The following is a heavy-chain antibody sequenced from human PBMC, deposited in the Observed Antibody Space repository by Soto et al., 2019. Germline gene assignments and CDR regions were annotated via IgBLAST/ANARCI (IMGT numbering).Heavy chain of an antibody. CDR3: ARDWDVGGLVTANHTPYYLDY. Sequence: PGGSLRLSCAASGFTFSSYSMNWVRQAPGKGLEWVSSISSSSSYIYYADSVKGRFTISRDNAKNSLYLQMNSLRAEDTAVYYCARDWDVGGLVTANHTPYYLDYWGQGTLVTVSS. J-gene: IGHJ4*02. V-gene: IGHV3-21*01. CDR2: ISSSSSYI. D-gene: IGHD2-21*02. CDR1: GFTFSSYS.